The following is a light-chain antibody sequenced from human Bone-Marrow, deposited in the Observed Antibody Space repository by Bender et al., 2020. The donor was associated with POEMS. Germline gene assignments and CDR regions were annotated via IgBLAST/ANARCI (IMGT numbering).Light chain of an antibody. Sequence: SYELTQPPSVSVAPGQTARITCGGNDIGDKSVHWYQQKAGQAPLLMISKDTERPSGIPERFSGSSSGTTVTLTINGVQAEDEADYYCQSADTSGTYVLFGGGTKLTVL. CDR3: QSADTSGTYVL. CDR2: KDT. V-gene: IGLV3-25*03. CDR1: DIGDKS. J-gene: IGLJ3*02.